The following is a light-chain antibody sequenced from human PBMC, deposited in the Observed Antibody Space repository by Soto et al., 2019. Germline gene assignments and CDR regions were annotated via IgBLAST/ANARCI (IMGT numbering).Light chain of an antibody. CDR1: QVISSW. CDR2: AAS. V-gene: IGKV1D-12*01. J-gene: IGKJ5*01. CDR3: QQANSPWFT. Sequence: DIQMTLSLSSVSDKIGDRVTITCRASQVISSWLAWYQQKPGKAPKLLIYAASSLQSGVPSRFSGSGSGTDFTLTISSLQPEDFATYYCQQANSPWFTFGQGARPEI.